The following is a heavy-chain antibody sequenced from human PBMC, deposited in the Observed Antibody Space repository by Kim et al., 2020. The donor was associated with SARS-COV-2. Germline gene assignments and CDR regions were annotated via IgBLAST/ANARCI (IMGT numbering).Heavy chain of an antibody. V-gene: IGHV4-59*08. Sequence: SETLSLTCTVSGGSINNYYWSWIRQPPGKGLEWIGYIYYTGSTKYNPSINSRVTISVDTSKNQLSLKLSSVTAADTAVYYCARHLLTTVTTSGKDVWGQGTTVTVSS. D-gene: IGHD4-17*01. CDR2: IYYTGST. CDR1: GGSINNYY. CDR3: ARHLLTTVTTSGKDV. J-gene: IGHJ6*02.